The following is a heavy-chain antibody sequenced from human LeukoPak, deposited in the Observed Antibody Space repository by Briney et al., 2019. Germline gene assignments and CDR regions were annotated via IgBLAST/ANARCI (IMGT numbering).Heavy chain of an antibody. CDR1: GYTFTPYA. D-gene: IGHD6-19*01. J-gene: IGHJ5*02. Sequence: GASVKVSCTASGYTFTPYAINWVRQATGQGLEWMGWMKPNSGNTGYAQKFQGRVTMTRNTSITTAYMELSSLRSEDTAVYYCARGRGSGHKENWFDPWGQGTLVTVSS. CDR3: ARGRGSGHKENWFDP. V-gene: IGHV1-8*01. CDR2: MKPNSGNT.